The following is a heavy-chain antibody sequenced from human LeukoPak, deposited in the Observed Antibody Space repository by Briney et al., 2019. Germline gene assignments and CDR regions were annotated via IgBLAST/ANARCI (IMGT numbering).Heavy chain of an antibody. CDR3: ARDKVVGASRFEY. J-gene: IGHJ4*02. CDR2: INEDGSEK. CDR1: GFTFSTYW. D-gene: IGHD1-26*01. Sequence: GGSLRLSCAASGFTFSTYWMSWVRQVPGKGLEWMANINEDGSEKNYVDSVKGRFTISRDNAKNLVYLQLNSLRAEDTAVYYCARDKVVGASRFEYWGQGTQVMVSS. V-gene: IGHV3-7*01.